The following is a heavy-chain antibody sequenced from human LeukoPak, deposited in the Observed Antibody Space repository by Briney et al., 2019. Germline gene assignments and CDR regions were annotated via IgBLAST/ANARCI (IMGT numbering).Heavy chain of an antibody. CDR1: GGSISSSSYY. CDR3: AKISSDFWSGYYFGY. CDR2: IYYSGST. Sequence: PSETLSLTCTVSGGSISSSSYYWGWIRQPPGKGLEWIGCIYYSGSTYYNPSPKSRVTISVDTSRNQFSLKLSSVTAADTAVYYCAKISSDFWSGYYFGYWGQGTLVTVSS. V-gene: IGHV4-39*01. J-gene: IGHJ4*02. D-gene: IGHD3-3*01.